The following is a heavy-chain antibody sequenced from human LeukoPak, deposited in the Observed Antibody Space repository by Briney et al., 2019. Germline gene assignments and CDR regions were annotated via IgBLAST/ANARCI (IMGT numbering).Heavy chain of an antibody. J-gene: IGHJ4*02. CDR3: ARDRVGSGWPRPWYFEF. V-gene: IGHV1-2*02. D-gene: IGHD6-19*01. CDR1: GYTFTGYY. Sequence: ASVKASCKPSGYTFTGYYLHWVRQAPGQALEWMGWMNPNTGATIYAQKFQGRVTMSRDTSISTAYMELTSLRSDDTAVYYCARDRVGSGWPRPWYFEFWGQGTLVAVSS. CDR2: MNPNTGAT.